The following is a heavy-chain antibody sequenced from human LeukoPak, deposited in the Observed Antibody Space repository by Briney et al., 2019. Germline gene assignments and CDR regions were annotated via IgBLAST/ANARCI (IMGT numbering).Heavy chain of an antibody. Sequence: SETLSLTCTVSGGSISSSSYYWGWIRQPPGKGLEWIGSIYYSGSTYYNPSLKSRVTISVDTSKNQFSLKLSSVTAADTAVYYCARVVAATLIDYWGQGTLVTVSS. J-gene: IGHJ4*02. D-gene: IGHD2-15*01. V-gene: IGHV4-39*01. CDR1: GGSISSSSYY. CDR3: ARVVAATLIDY. CDR2: IYYSGST.